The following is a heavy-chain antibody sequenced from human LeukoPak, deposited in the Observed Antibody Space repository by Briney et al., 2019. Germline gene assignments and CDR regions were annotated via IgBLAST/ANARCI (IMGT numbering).Heavy chain of an antibody. V-gene: IGHV3-30*18. CDR1: GFTFSSYG. D-gene: IGHD5-18*01. CDR3: AKDLTTWIQLWLLGD. CDR2: ISYDGSNK. Sequence: GGSLRLSCAASGFTFSSYGMHWVRQAPGKGLEWVAAISYDGSNKYHADSVKGRLTISRDNSKNTLYLQLNSLRPEDTAVYYCAKDLTTWIQLWLLGDWGQGTLVTVSS. J-gene: IGHJ4*02.